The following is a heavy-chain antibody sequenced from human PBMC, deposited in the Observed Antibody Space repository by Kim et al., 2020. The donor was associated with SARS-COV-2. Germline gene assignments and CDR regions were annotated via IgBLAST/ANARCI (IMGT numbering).Heavy chain of an antibody. CDR3: ASEAVLRYFDWLVGGYYFDY. Sequence: GGSLRLSCAASGFTFSSYWMTWVRQAPGKGLEWVANIKQDGSEKYHVDSVKGRFTISRDNAKNSLYLQMNSLRAEDTALYYCASEAVLRYFDWLVGGYYFDYWGQGTLVTVSS. D-gene: IGHD3-9*01. CDR2: IKQDGSEK. CDR1: GFTFSSYW. V-gene: IGHV3-7*01. J-gene: IGHJ4*02.